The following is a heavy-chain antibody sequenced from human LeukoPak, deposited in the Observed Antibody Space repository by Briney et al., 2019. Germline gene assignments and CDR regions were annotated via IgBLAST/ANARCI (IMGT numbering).Heavy chain of an antibody. J-gene: IGHJ6*03. CDR1: GFAFSNYG. CDR2: ITGSGTTT. D-gene: IGHD2-15*01. V-gene: IGHV3-23*01. CDR3: ARDPGSDIVVRYYYMDV. Sequence: GGSLRLSCTASGFAFSNYGINWVRRAPSKGLEWVSGITGSGTTTYYADSLKGRVTISRDNSKNKVYLQMNSLRAEDTAVYYCARDPGSDIVVRYYYMDVWGKGTTVTVSS.